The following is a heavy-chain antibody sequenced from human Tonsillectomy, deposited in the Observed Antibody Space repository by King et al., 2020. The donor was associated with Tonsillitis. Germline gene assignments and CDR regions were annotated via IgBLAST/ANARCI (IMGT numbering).Heavy chain of an antibody. J-gene: IGHJ2*01. CDR1: GGSISSGSYY. CDR3: AGASGGCSGGSCYSGWYFDV. Sequence: VQLQESGPGLVKPSQTLSLTCNVSGGSISSGSYYWSWIRQPAGEGLEWIGRIYTSGSSNYNPSLESRVTISVDRAQNRFSLNLSSVTAADTAVYYCAGASGGCSGGSCYSGWYFDVWGRGTLVTVSS. V-gene: IGHV4-61*02. CDR2: IYTSGSS. D-gene: IGHD2-15*01.